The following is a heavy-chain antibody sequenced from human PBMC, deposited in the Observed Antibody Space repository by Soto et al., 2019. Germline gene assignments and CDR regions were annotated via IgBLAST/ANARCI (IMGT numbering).Heavy chain of an antibody. CDR1: GFTFGDYA. J-gene: IGHJ6*02. CDR3: TRLYCSGGSCYQGYYYYGMDV. Sequence: GGSLRLSCTASGFTFGDYAMSWFRQAPGKGLEWVGFIRSKAYGGTTEYAASVKGRFTISRDDSKSIAYLQMNSLKTEDTAVYYCTRLYCSGGSCYQGYYYYGMDVWGQGTTVTVSS. CDR2: IRSKAYGGTT. D-gene: IGHD2-15*01. V-gene: IGHV3-49*03.